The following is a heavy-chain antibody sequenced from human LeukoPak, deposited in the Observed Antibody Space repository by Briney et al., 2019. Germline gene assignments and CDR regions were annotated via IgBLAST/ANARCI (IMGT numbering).Heavy chain of an antibody. CDR2: ISYDGSNK. D-gene: IGHD6-19*01. CDR1: GFTFSSYG. CDR3: AKVSSSGWPFDY. Sequence: GGSLRLSCAASGFTFSSYGMHWVRQAPGKGLEWVAVISYDGSNKYYADSVKGRFTISRDNSKNTLYLQMNSLRAEDTAEYYCAKVSSSGWPFDYWGQGTLVTVSS. J-gene: IGHJ4*02. V-gene: IGHV3-30*18.